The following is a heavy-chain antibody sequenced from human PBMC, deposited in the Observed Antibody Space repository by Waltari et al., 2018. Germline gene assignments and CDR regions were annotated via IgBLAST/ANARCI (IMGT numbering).Heavy chain of an antibody. CDR2: VHYHGGTK. D-gene: IGHD3-9*01. CDR3: AKDFDTGPEGFGT. Sequence: QLQLVESGGTVVQPGGSVRLSCATTGFIVPGDAMHWVRQAPGKGLEWVALVHYHGGTKSYADSVRGRFTISRDTSKDILYLEMSSLRVEDTATYYCAKDFDTGPEGFGTWGQGTNVTVSS. J-gene: IGHJ3*01. CDR1: GFIVPGDA. V-gene: IGHV3-30-3*02.